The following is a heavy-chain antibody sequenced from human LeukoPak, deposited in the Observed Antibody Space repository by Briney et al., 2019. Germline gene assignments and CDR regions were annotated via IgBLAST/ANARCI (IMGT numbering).Heavy chain of an antibody. D-gene: IGHD3-10*01. J-gene: IGHJ6*02. CDR3: ARDLHSYYYGSGSNTDYYYYGMDV. CDR2: IWSVGGAE. Sequence: GGSLRLSCVASGFPFSSYGMHWVRQAPGKGLEWVAVIWSVGGAEYYADSVKGRFTISRDNSKNMLFLQMNSLRAEDTAVYYCARDLHSYYYGSGSNTDYYYYGMDVWGQGTTVTVSS. CDR1: GFPFSSYG. V-gene: IGHV3-33*01.